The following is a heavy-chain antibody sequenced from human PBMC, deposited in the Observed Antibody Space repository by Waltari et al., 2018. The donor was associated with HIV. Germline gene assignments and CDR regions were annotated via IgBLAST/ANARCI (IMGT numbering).Heavy chain of an antibody. CDR3: ARTFLYCSGGTCYFDY. V-gene: IGHV1-2*02. J-gene: IGHJ4*02. CDR1: GYTFTGYY. CDR2: IHPNRGGT. Sequence: QVQLVQSGAEVKKPGASVKVSCKASGYTFTGYYMHWVRQAPGQGLEWMGLIHPNRGGTHYAQKLQGMVPMPRDTSLSTSFMELSRLRSDDTAVYYCARTFLYCSGGTCYFDYWGQGTLVTVSS. D-gene: IGHD2-15*01.